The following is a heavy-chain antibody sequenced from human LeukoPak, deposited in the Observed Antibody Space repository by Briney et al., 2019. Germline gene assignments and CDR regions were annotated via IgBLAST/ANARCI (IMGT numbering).Heavy chain of an antibody. Sequence: GASVKVSCKASGYTFTSYGISWVRQAPGQGLEWMGGIIPIFGTTSYAQKFQGRVTITTDESTSTAYMELSSLRSDDTAVYYCARDEGVVFVGRNWGQGTLVIVSS. V-gene: IGHV1-69*05. CDR1: GYTFTSYG. D-gene: IGHD2-8*02. J-gene: IGHJ1*01. CDR3: ARDEGVVFVGRN. CDR2: IIPIFGTT.